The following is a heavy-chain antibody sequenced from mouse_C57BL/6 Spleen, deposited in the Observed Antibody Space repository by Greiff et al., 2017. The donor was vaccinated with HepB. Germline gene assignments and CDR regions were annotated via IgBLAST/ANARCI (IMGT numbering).Heavy chain of an antibody. V-gene: IGHV3-6*01. Sequence: EVKLEESGPGLVKPSQSLSLTCSVTGYSITSGYYWNWIRQFPGNKLEWMGYISYDGSNNYNPSLKNRISITRDTSKNQFFLKLNSVTTEDTATYYCAREGTTVVAPYDAMDYWGQGTSVTVSS. CDR2: ISYDGSN. D-gene: IGHD1-1*01. CDR1: GYSITSGYY. CDR3: AREGTTVVAPYDAMDY. J-gene: IGHJ4*01.